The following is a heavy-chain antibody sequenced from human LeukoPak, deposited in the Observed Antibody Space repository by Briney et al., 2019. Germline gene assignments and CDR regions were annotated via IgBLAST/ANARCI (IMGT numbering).Heavy chain of an antibody. CDR2: IYYSGTT. J-gene: IGHJ4*02. CDR1: GGSISSSGYY. D-gene: IGHD6-19*01. V-gene: IGHV4-39*02. CDR3: AREYAVAGSDY. Sequence: SETLSLTCTVSGGSISSSGYYWGWIRQPPGKGLEWIGTIYYSGTTYYNPSLKSRVTISVDTSKNHFSLKLNSVTAADTAVYYCAREYAVAGSDYWGQGTLVTVSS.